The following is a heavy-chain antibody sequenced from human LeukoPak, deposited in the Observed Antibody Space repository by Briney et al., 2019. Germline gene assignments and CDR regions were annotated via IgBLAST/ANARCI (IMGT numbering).Heavy chain of an antibody. J-gene: IGHJ3*02. CDR2: FDPEDGET. CDR3: ATRAPHSSGYYYVDAFDI. D-gene: IGHD3-22*01. V-gene: IGHV1-24*01. Sequence: ASVKVSCKVSGYTLTELSMHWVRQAPGKGLEWMGGFDPEDGETIYAQKVQGRVTMTEDTSTDTAYMELSSLRSEDTAVYYRATRAPHSSGYYYVDAFDIWGQGTMVTVSS. CDR1: GYTLTELS.